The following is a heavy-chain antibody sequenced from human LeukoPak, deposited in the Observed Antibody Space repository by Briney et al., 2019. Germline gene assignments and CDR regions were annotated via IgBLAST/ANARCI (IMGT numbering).Heavy chain of an antibody. CDR1: GGSVSSGSYY. V-gene: IGHV4-61*01. Sequence: SETLSPTCTVSGGSVSSGSYYWSWIRQPPGKGLEWIGYIYYSGSTNYNPSLKSRVTISVDTSKNQFSLKLSSVTAADTAVYYCAREAYYYGSGSPYMDVWGKGTTVTVSS. CDR2: IYYSGST. J-gene: IGHJ6*04. D-gene: IGHD3-10*01. CDR3: AREAYYYGSGSPYMDV.